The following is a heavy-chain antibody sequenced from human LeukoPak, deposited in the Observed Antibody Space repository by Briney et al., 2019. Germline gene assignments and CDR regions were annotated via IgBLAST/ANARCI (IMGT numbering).Heavy chain of an antibody. J-gene: IGHJ6*02. CDR1: GYTFTSHD. V-gene: IGHV1-3*01. CDR3: ASRYCSSTSCYGVYYYGMDV. CDR2: INAGNGDT. Sequence: ASVKVSCKASGYTFTSHDINWVRQAAGQRLEWMGWINAGNGDTTYSQKFQGRVTITRDTSASTVYMDLSSLRSEDTAVYYCASRYCSSTSCYGVYYYGMDVWGQGTTVIVSS. D-gene: IGHD2-2*01.